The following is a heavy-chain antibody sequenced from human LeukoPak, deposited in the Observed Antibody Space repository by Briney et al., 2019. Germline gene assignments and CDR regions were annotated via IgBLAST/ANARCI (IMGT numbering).Heavy chain of an antibody. CDR2: INPSDPST. D-gene: IGHD1-26*01. CDR1: GYTFTSYS. CDR3: ARLARYSWSPISPLYYYYYMDV. V-gene: IGHV1-46*01. Sequence: ASVKVSCKASGYTFTSYSMNWVRQAPGQGPEWMGIINPSDPSTTYAQKFQGRVTMTRDMSTSTVYMELSSLRSEDTAVYYCARLARYSWSPISPLYYYYYMDVWGKGPRSPSP. J-gene: IGHJ6*03.